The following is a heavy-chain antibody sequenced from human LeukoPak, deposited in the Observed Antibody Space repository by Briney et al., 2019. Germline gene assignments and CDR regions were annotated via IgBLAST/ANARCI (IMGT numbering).Heavy chain of an antibody. CDR1: GLALSSYA. CDR3: AKDSTSDGMDV. Sequence: GSLPRSSPAPGLALSSYAMRWVRPAPGKGREWVAAISGSGGSTYYADSVKGRFTISRDNSKNTLYLQMNSLRAEDTAVYYCAKDSTSDGMDVWGKGRTVSVSS. V-gene: IGHV3-23*01. J-gene: IGHJ6*04. CDR2: ISGSGGST. D-gene: IGHD2/OR15-2a*01.